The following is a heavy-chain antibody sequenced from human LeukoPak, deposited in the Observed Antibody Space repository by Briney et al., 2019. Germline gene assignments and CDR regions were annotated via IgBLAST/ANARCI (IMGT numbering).Heavy chain of an antibody. CDR2: ISGSGGST. J-gene: IGHJ4*02. D-gene: IGHD1-26*01. Sequence: AGGSLRLSCAASGFTFSSYAMSWVRQAPGKGLEWVSAISGSGGSTYYADSVKGRFTISRDNSKNTLYLQMNSLRAEDTAVYYCAKETTEWELPPSDYWGQGTLVTVSS. CDR3: AKETTEWELPPSDY. CDR1: GFTFSSYA. V-gene: IGHV3-23*01.